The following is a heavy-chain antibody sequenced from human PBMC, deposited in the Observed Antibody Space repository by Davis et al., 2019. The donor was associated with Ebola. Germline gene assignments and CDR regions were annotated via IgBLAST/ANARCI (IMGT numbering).Heavy chain of an antibody. CDR1: GFTFSSYS. Sequence: GGSLRLSCAASGFTFSSYSMNWVRQAPGKGLEWVSSISSSSSYIYYADSVKGRFTISRDNAKNSLYLQMNSLRAEDTAVYYCASQDVVVVAATPFPYGMDVWGQGTTVTVSS. V-gene: IGHV3-21*04. D-gene: IGHD2-15*01. CDR2: ISSSSSYI. CDR3: ASQDVVVVAATPFPYGMDV. J-gene: IGHJ6*02.